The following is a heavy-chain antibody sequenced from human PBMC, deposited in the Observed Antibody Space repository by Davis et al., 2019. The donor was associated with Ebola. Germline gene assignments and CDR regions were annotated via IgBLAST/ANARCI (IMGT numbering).Heavy chain of an antibody. CDR3: ATDPEGWLDFDY. Sequence: GESLKISCVASGFTFNTYSMNWVRQAPGKGLEWVSSIGTSGTYIHYSDSMRGRFIISRDDAKSTVYLQMNSLRDEDTAIYYCATDPEGWLDFDYWGQGTLVTVSS. J-gene: IGHJ4*02. CDR2: IGTSGTYI. V-gene: IGHV3-21*06. CDR1: GFTFNTYS. D-gene: IGHD6-19*01.